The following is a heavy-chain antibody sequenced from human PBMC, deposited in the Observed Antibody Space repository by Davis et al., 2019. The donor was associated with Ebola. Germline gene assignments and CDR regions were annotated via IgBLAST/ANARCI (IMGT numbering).Heavy chain of an antibody. V-gene: IGHV3-23*01. CDR1: GFTFSSYA. CDR2: ISGGGGST. CDR3: AKGENDYADY. D-gene: IGHD2/OR15-2a*01. Sequence: GESLKISCAASGFTFSSYAMSRVRRAPGKGLEWVSAISGGGGSTYYADSVKGRFTISRDNSKNTLYLQMNSLRAEDTAVYYCAKGENDYADYWGQGTLVTVSS. J-gene: IGHJ4*02.